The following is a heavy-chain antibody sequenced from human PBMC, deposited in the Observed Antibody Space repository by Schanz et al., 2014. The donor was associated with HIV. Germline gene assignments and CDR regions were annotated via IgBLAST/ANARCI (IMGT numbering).Heavy chain of an antibody. Sequence: EVQLVESGGGLVKTGGSLTLSCAASASSVNNAWVSWVRQAPGKGLEWVAVINWNGDTTYYADSVKGRFTISRDNSNNVLFLHMPTLRAEDTATYYCTREGNYYGGSVPGHWGQGALVSVSS. CDR2: INWNGDTT. D-gene: IGHD2-21*01. J-gene: IGHJ4*02. CDR1: ASSVNNAW. V-gene: IGHV3-23*04. CDR3: TREGNYYGGSVPGH.